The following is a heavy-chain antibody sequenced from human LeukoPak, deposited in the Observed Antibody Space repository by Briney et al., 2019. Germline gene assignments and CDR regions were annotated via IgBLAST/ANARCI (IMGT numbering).Heavy chain of an antibody. CDR3: ARHMGGGLDY. D-gene: IGHD3-10*01. V-gene: IGHV4-39*01. Sequence: PSETLSLTCTVSNGSISSSLYYWGWIRQPPEKGLEWIGTIYYSGTTYYNSSLKSRVTLSVDTSKNQFSLKLTSVTAADTAVYYCARHMGGGLDYWGQGTLVTVSS. J-gene: IGHJ4*02. CDR1: NGSISSSLYY. CDR2: IYYSGTT.